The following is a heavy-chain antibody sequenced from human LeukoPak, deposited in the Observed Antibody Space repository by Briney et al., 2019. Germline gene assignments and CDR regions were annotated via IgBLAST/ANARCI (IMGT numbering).Heavy chain of an antibody. CDR2: INHSGTT. CDR3: ARRRGQGSGSYFHYYYYGMDV. Sequence: SETLSLTCAVYGGSFRGYYWNWIRQPPGEGLEWIGEINHSGTTNYNPSLKSRVTISIDTSKNQFSLKLSSVTAADTAVYSCARRRGQGSGSYFHYYYYGMDVWGQGTTVTVSS. CDR1: GGSFRGYY. D-gene: IGHD3-10*01. J-gene: IGHJ6*02. V-gene: IGHV4-34*01.